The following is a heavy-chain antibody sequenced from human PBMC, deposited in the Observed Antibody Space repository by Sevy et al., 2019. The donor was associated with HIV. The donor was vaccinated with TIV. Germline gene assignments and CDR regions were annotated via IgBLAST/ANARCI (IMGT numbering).Heavy chain of an antibody. D-gene: IGHD3-3*01. CDR1: GFTVSSNC. CDR2: IYSDSNT. V-gene: IGHV3-53*01. Sequence: GGSLRLSCAASGFTVSSNCMSWVRQAPGKGLEWVSVIYSDSNTYYADSVKGRFTISRDNSKNTLYLQMKSLRAEDTAVYYCAKGLILEWSWYGMDVWGQGTTVTVSS. J-gene: IGHJ6*02. CDR3: AKGLILEWSWYGMDV.